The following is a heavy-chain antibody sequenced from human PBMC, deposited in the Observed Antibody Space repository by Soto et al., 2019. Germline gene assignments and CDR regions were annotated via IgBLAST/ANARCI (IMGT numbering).Heavy chain of an antibody. V-gene: IGHV5-51*01. D-gene: IGHD1-1*01. Sequence: PGESLKISCKGSGYSFTSYWSGWVRQMPGKGLEWMGIIYPGDSDTRYSPAFQGQVTISADKSISTAYLQWSSLKASDTAMDYCARSNWNHGEPYYYYCRMDVWGQGTTVAV. J-gene: IGHJ6*01. CDR3: ARSNWNHGEPYYYYCRMDV. CDR1: GYSFTSYW. CDR2: IYPGDSDT.